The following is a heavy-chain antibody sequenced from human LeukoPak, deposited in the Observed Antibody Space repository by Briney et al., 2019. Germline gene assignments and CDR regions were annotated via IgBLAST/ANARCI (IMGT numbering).Heavy chain of an antibody. CDR3: ARITGTTRWGYYYYMDV. V-gene: IGHV4-38-2*02. Sequence: NTSETLSLTCTVSGVSISSYYWSWIRQPPGKGLEWIGSIYHSGSTYYNPSLKSRVTISVDTSKNQFSLKLSSVTAADTAVYYCARITGTTRWGYYYYMDVWGKGTTVTVSS. D-gene: IGHD1-20*01. CDR1: GVSISSYY. CDR2: IYHSGST. J-gene: IGHJ6*03.